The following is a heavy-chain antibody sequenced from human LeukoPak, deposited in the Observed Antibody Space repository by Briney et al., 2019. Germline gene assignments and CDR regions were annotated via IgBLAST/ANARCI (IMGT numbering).Heavy chain of an antibody. D-gene: IGHD3-10*01. Sequence: GGSLRLSCAASGFTFSSYSMNWVRQAPGKGLEWVSSISSSSSYIYYADSVKGRFTISRDISKSTLYLQMNSLRDEDTALYYCAKYGSGTYYNGLHWGQGTLVTVSS. CDR2: ISSSSSYI. CDR3: AKYGSGTYYNGLH. V-gene: IGHV3-21*04. CDR1: GFTFSSYS. J-gene: IGHJ4*02.